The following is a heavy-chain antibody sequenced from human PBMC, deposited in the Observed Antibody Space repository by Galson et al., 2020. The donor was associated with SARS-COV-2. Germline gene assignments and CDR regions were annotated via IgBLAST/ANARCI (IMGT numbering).Heavy chain of an antibody. CDR3: ARPHGTGWYYVDY. V-gene: IGHV4-61*01. D-gene: IGHD6-19*01. J-gene: IGHJ4*02. CDR1: DGSVNSGPFY. Sequence: SATLSLTCTISDGSVNSGPFYWSWIRQPPGKGLEWIGYIYCGTTKYNPSLKSRVTISVDTSKNQYSLKLSSVTAADTAVYYCARPHGTGWYYVDYWGQGTLVTVSS. CDR2: IYCGTT.